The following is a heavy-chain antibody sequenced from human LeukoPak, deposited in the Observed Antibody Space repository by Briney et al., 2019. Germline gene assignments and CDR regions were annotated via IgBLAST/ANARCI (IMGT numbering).Heavy chain of an antibody. CDR3: ARVVSSSWYGPTGAAFDI. Sequence: KTSETLSLTCTVSGASTSSSIYYWGWIRQPPRKGLEWIGSLYYNVDTYSNPSLKSRVTISVDTSKNQFSLRLRSVTAADTAVYYCARVVSSSWYGPTGAAFDIWGQGTMVTVSS. D-gene: IGHD6-13*01. J-gene: IGHJ3*02. V-gene: IGHV4-39*07. CDR2: LYYNVDT. CDR1: GASTSSSIYY.